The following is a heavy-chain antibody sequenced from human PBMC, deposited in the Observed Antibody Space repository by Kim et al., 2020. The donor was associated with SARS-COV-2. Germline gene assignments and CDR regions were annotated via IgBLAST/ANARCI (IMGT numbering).Heavy chain of an antibody. J-gene: IGHJ5*01. D-gene: IGHD3-16*01. V-gene: IGHV3-74*01. CDR2: IKRDGNSA. Sequence: GGSLRLSCAASGFTFDRYWMQWVRQAPGKGLVWVSRIKRDGNSANYADSVRGRFTISRDNAKNTLYLQMSGLRAEDTAVYYCVRERDGNYGPDSWGQGTLVTVSS. CDR1: GFTFDRYW. CDR3: VRERDGNYGPDS.